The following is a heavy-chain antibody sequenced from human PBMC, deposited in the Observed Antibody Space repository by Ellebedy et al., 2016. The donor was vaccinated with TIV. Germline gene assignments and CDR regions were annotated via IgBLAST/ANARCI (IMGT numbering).Heavy chain of an antibody. J-gene: IGHJ4*02. Sequence: GESLKISXKGSGYSFTSYWIGWVRQMPGKGLEWMGIIYPGDSDTRYSPSFQGQVTISADKSISTAYLQWSSLKASDTAMYYCARQLGGVRAGGLFDYWGQGTLVTVSS. CDR2: IYPGDSDT. D-gene: IGHD3-16*01. V-gene: IGHV5-51*01. CDR1: GYSFTSYW. CDR3: ARQLGGVRAGGLFDY.